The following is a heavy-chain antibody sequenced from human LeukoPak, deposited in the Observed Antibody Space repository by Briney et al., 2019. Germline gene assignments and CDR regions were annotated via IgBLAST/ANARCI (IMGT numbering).Heavy chain of an antibody. Sequence: SETLSLTCAVYGGSFSGYYWSWIRQPPGKGLEWVGEINHSGSTNYNPSPKGRVTISVDTSKNQFSLKLSSVTAADRAVYYCARGLVGSEADILTGYYRYFDFWGQGTLVTVSS. V-gene: IGHV4-34*01. CDR2: INHSGST. CDR3: ARGLVGSEADILTGYYRYFDF. D-gene: IGHD3-9*01. CDR1: GGSFSGYY. J-gene: IGHJ4*02.